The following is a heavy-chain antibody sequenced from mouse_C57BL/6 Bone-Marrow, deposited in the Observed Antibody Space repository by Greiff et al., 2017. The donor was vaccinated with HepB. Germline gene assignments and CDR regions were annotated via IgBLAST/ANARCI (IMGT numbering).Heavy chain of an antibody. CDR3: ARDPPYYGSSLDY. Sequence: EVQRVESGGGLVKPGGSLKLSCAASGFTFSSYAMSWVRQTPEKRLEWVATISDGGSYTYYPDNVKGRFTISRDNAKNNLYLQMSHLKSEDTAMYYCARDPPYYGSSLDYWGQGTTLTVSS. V-gene: IGHV5-4*01. CDR2: ISDGGSYT. D-gene: IGHD1-1*01. J-gene: IGHJ2*01. CDR1: GFTFSSYA.